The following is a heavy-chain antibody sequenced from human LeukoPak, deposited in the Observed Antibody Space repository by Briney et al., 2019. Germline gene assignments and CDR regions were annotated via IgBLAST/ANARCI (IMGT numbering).Heavy chain of an antibody. J-gene: IGHJ4*02. V-gene: IGHV1-2*02. CDR2: SNPKSGGT. D-gene: IGHD4-11*01. CDR3: ARDPIDYIGGIDY. Sequence: ASVRVSCKASGYTFTGFYIHWVRQAPGQGLEWMGWSNPKSGGTNSAQKFQGRVTRTRDTSSSTAYMELSSLLSDDTAVYYCARDPIDYIGGIDYWGQGTLVTVSS. CDR1: GYTFTGFY.